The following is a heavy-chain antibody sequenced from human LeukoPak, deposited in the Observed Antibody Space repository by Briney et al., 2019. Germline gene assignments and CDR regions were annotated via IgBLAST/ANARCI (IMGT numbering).Heavy chain of an antibody. V-gene: IGHV3-74*01. D-gene: IGHD1-26*01. CDR2: IDTDGSYI. CDR3: AREFTVGPTQTDAFDV. Sequence: PGGSLRLSCAASGFSFSMYWMHWVRQAPGKGLVWVSRIDTDGSYINYADSVKGRFTISRDNAKNTLYLQMNGLRVEDTAIYYCAREFTVGPTQTDAFDVWGQGTMVTVSS. CDR1: GFSFSMYW. J-gene: IGHJ3*01.